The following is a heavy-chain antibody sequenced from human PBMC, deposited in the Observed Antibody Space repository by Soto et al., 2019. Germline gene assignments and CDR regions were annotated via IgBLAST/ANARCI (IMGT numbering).Heavy chain of an antibody. J-gene: IGHJ6*02. Sequence: ASVKVSCKASGYTFTSYDINWVRQATGQGLEWMGWMNPNSGNTGYAQKFQGRVTMTRNTSISTAYMELSSLRSEDTAAYYCARFVPPGYYDSSGYYNYYYYGMDVWGQGTTVTVSS. V-gene: IGHV1-8*01. D-gene: IGHD3-22*01. CDR2: MNPNSGNT. CDR3: ARFVPPGYYDSSGYYNYYYYGMDV. CDR1: GYTFTSYD.